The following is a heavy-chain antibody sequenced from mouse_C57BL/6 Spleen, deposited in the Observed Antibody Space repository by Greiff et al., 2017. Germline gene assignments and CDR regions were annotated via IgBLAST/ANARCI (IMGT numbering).Heavy chain of an antibody. D-gene: IGHD2-12*01. CDR1: GFNIKDAY. J-gene: IGHJ2*01. CDR2: IDPENGDT. Sequence: DVQLQESGAELVRPGASVKLSCTASGFNIKDAYMHWVKQRPEQGLEWIGWIDPENGDTEYASKFQGKATITADTSSNTAYLQLSSLTSEDTAVYYCAGSTIVTTTGGGDCWGQGTTLTVSS. CDR3: AGSTIVTTTGGGDC. V-gene: IGHV14-4*01.